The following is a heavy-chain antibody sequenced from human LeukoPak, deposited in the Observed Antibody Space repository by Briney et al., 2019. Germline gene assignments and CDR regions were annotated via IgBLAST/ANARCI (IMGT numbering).Heavy chain of an antibody. Sequence: AGGSLRLSCTVSGFTLSSYAMNWVRRAPGQGLEWVSSISSSSSDIYYTDSVKGRFTISRDNAKSSLYLQMNSLRAEDTAVYYCVTDYGGSSGAFDIWGQGTMVTVSS. CDR2: ISSSSSDI. J-gene: IGHJ3*02. CDR3: VTDYGGSSGAFDI. CDR1: GFTLSSYA. V-gene: IGHV3-21*01. D-gene: IGHD4-23*01.